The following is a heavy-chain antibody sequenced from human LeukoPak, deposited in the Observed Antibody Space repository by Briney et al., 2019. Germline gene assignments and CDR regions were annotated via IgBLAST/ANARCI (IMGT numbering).Heavy chain of an antibody. D-gene: IGHD6-19*01. CDR1: GFTFSSYG. CDR3: ARDPGGQWLVAYYFDY. J-gene: IGHJ4*02. Sequence: LRLSCAASGFTFSSYGMHWVRQAAGKGLEWVAVISYDGSNKYYADSVKGRFTISRDNSKNTLYLQVNSLRAEDTAVYYCARDPGGQWLVAYYFDYWGQGTLVTVSS. CDR2: ISYDGSNK. V-gene: IGHV3-30*03.